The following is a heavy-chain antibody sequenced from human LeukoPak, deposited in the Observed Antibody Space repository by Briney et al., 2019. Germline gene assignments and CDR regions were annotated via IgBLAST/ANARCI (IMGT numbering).Heavy chain of an antibody. D-gene: IGHD3-3*01. V-gene: IGHV3-53*01. CDR1: GFTVSSNY. Sequence: GGSLRLSCAASGFTVSSNYMSWVRQAPGKGLEWVSSIYSGGSTYYADSVKGRFTISRDNSKNTVDLQVNSLRAEDTAVYYCARVRLDRSERYLDAFENWGQGTMVTVSS. CDR2: IYSGGST. CDR3: ARVRLDRSERYLDAFEN. J-gene: IGHJ3*02.